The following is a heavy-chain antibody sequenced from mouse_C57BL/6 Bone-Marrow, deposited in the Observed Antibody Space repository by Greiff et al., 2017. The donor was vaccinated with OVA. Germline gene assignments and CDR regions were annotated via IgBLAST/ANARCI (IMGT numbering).Heavy chain of an antibody. J-gene: IGHJ2*01. CDR1: GFNIKDDY. CDR3: TTNNGRSSYFDY. V-gene: IGHV14-4*01. Sequence: VQLQQSGAELVRPGASVKLSCTASGFNIKDDYMHWVKQRPEQGLEWIGWIDPENGDTESASKFQGKATITADTSSNTAYLQLSSLTAEDTAVYNCTTNNGRSSYFDYWGQGTTLTVSS. CDR2: IDPENGDT. D-gene: IGHD1-1*01.